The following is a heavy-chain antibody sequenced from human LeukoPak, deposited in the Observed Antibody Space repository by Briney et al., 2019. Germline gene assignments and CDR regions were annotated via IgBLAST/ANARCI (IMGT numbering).Heavy chain of an antibody. V-gene: IGHV3-7*01. J-gene: IGHJ1*01. CDR1: GFTSSNYW. D-gene: IGHD3-3*01. Sequence: GGSLRLSCAASGFTSSNYWMTWVRQAPGKGLEWVANIKQDGNEKYYVDSVKGRFTISRDNAKNSLYLQMNSLRAEDTAVYYCARDGERFLEWLPGMGFQHWGQGTLVTVSS. CDR3: ARDGERFLEWLPGMGFQH. CDR2: IKQDGNEK.